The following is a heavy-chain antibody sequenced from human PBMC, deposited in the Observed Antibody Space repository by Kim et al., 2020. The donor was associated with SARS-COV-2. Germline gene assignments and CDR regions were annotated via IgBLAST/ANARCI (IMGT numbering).Heavy chain of an antibody. CDR2: IKQDGSEK. CDR1: GFTFSSYW. J-gene: IGHJ6*02. Sequence: GGSLRLSCAASGFTFSSYWMSWVRQAPGKGLEWVANIKQDGSEKYYVDSVRGRFTISRDNAKNSLYLQMNSLRAEDTAVYYCARDRNYYGSEFTGYGYYYYGMDVWGQGTTVTVSS. D-gene: IGHD3-10*01. V-gene: IGHV3-7*03. CDR3: ARDRNYYGSEFTGYGYYYYGMDV.